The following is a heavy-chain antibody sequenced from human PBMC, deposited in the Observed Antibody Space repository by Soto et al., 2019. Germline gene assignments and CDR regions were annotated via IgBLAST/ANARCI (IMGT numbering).Heavy chain of an antibody. Sequence: EASVKVSFKASGYTFTSYYMHWLRQAPGQGLEWMGIINPSGGSTSYAQKFQGRVTMTRDTSTSTVYMELSSLRSEDTAVYYCARGFHSIAPDPWGQGTLVTVSS. CDR3: ARGFHSIAPDP. CDR2: INPSGGST. CDR1: GYTFTSYY. J-gene: IGHJ5*02. V-gene: IGHV1-46*01. D-gene: IGHD6-13*01.